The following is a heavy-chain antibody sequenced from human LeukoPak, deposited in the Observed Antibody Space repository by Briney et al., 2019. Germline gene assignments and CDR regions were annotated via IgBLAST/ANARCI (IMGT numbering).Heavy chain of an antibody. CDR2: INHSGST. CDR1: GGSFNGYY. J-gene: IGHJ4*02. CDR3: ARVWHFDY. V-gene: IGHV4-34*01. Sequence: SETLSLTCAVYGGSFNGYYWSWIRQPPGKGLEWIGEINHSGSTNYNPSLKSRVTISVDTSKNQFSLKLSSVTAADTAVYYCARVWHFDYWGQGTLVTVSS.